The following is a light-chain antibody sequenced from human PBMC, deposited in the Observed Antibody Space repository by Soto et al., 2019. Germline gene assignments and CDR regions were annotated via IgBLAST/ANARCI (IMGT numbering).Light chain of an antibody. V-gene: IGKV4-1*01. CDR1: RSVLYSSNNNNY. CDR2: WAS. Sequence: DIVLTQSPDSLAVSLGERATINCKSSRSVLYSSNNNNYLSWYQQKPGQPPKLLIYWASTRESGVPDRFSGSGSGTDFTLTISSLQAEDVAVYYCHQYLTTPWTFGQGTKVEIK. J-gene: IGKJ1*01. CDR3: HQYLTTPWT.